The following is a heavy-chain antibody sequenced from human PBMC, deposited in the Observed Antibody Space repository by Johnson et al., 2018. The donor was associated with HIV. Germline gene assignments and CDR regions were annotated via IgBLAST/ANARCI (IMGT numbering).Heavy chain of an antibody. V-gene: IGHV3-30-3*01. D-gene: IGHD5-12*01. CDR2: ISYDGSTT. J-gene: IGHJ3*02. CDR1: GFTFSSYA. CDR3: TSEWDIVATISPDAFDI. Sequence: VQLVESGGGLVPPGRSLRLSCAASGFTFSSYALHWVRQAPGKGLAWVAVISYDGSTTYYADSVKGRFTISRDNSKNTAYLQMNSLKTEDTAVYYCTSEWDIVATISPDAFDIWGQGTMVTVSS.